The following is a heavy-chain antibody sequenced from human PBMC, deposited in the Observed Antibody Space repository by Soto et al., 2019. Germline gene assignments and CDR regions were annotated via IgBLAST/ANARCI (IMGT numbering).Heavy chain of an antibody. CDR2: IDAGKGNT. D-gene: IGHD1-1*01. Sequence: QVQLVQSGAEVKKPGASVKVSCKASGYIFTSYALHWVRQAPGQSLEWMGWIDAGKGNTEYSQKFQGRVTISRDTSASTAYMELSSLRSEDTAVFYCARDRTVQLERRGAPDYWGQGTLVTVSS. J-gene: IGHJ4*02. CDR3: ARDRTVQLERRGAPDY. CDR1: GYIFTSYA. V-gene: IGHV1-3*01.